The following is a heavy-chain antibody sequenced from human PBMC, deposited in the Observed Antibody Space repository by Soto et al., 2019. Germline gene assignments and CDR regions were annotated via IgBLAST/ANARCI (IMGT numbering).Heavy chain of an antibody. CDR3: AAAWS. CDR2: ITGSGDST. Sequence: EVQLLESGGGLVQPGGSLRLSCAASGITFSSSVMSWARQAPGKGLEWVSEITGSGDSTHYADSVKGRFTMSRDNSKNTLYLQMNSLRPEDTAVYYCAAAWSWGQGTLVTVSS. CDR1: GITFSSSV. D-gene: IGHD2-8*01. J-gene: IGHJ5*02. V-gene: IGHV3-23*01.